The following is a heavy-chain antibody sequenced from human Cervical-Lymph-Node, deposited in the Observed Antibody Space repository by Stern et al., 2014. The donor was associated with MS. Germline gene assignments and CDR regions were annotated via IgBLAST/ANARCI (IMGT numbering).Heavy chain of an antibody. J-gene: IGHJ4*02. CDR1: GDSISSYTHY. CDR3: AKHACTGAACPFDL. V-gene: IGHV4-39*01. Sequence: QVQLQESGPGLVKPSETLSLTCAVSGDSISSYTHYWAWIRQPPGKGLEWIGSVYYSGATYYNPSLKIPVTIPVNTPKNHFSLGLNSVTAADTAVYYCAKHACTGAACPFDLWGQGTLVTVSS. D-gene: IGHD2-8*02. CDR2: VYYSGAT.